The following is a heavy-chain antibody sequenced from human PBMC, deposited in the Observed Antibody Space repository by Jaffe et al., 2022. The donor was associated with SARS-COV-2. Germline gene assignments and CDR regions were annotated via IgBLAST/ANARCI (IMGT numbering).Heavy chain of an antibody. CDR1: GFTFSSYG. CDR3: AKGTYYYDSSGYYYVETFWYFDL. J-gene: IGHJ2*01. Sequence: QVQLVESGGGVVQPGRSLRLSCAASGFTFSSYGMHWVRQAPGKGLEWVAVISYDGSNKYYADSVKGRFTISRDNSKNTLYLQMNSLRAEDTAVYYCAKGTYYYDSSGYYYVETFWYFDLWGRGTLVTVSS. V-gene: IGHV3-30*18. D-gene: IGHD3-22*01. CDR2: ISYDGSNK.